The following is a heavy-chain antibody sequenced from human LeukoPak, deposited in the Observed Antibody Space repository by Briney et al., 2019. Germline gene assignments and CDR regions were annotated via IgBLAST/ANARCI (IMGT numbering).Heavy chain of an antibody. Sequence: GGSLRLSCAASRFTFSSYGMRWVRQAPGKGLEWVAVISYDGSNKYYADSVKGRFTISRDNSKNTLYLQMNSLRAEDTAVYYCAKEGAPYDFWSGYPDNWFDPWGQGTLVTVSS. V-gene: IGHV3-30*18. CDR3: AKEGAPYDFWSGYPDNWFDP. CDR2: ISYDGSNK. D-gene: IGHD3-3*01. CDR1: RFTFSSYG. J-gene: IGHJ5*02.